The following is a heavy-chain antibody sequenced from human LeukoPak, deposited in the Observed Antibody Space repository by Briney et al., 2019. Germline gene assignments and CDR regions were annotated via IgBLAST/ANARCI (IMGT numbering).Heavy chain of an antibody. CDR1: GGSISSYY. CDR3: ARQGSSWYDAFDI. J-gene: IGHJ3*02. Sequence: SETLSLTCTVSGGSISSYYWSWIRQPPGKGLEWIGYIYYSGSTNYNPSLKSRVTISVDTSKNQFSLKLSSVTAADTAVYYCARQGSSWYDAFDIWGQGTMVTVSS. D-gene: IGHD6-13*01. V-gene: IGHV4-59*01. CDR2: IYYSGST.